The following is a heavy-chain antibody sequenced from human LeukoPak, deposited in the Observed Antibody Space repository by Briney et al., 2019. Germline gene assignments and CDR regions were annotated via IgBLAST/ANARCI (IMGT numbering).Heavy chain of an antibody. CDR2: ISYDGSNK. CDR1: GFTFSNYA. V-gene: IGHV3-30*04. CDR3: ARGPDYDILADYFDY. D-gene: IGHD3-9*01. Sequence: GGSLRLSCAASGFTFSNYASHWVRQAPGKGLEWVAVISYDGSNKFYADSVRGRFTISRDNSKNTLFLQMNSLRPEDTAVYYCARGPDYDILADYFDYWGQGTLVTVSS. J-gene: IGHJ4*02.